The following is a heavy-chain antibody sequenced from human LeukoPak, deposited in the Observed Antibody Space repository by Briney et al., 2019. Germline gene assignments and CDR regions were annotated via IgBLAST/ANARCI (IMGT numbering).Heavy chain of an antibody. J-gene: IGHJ5*02. CDR3: ARHPRELWFGELCWFDP. V-gene: IGHV4-39*01. Sequence: PSETLSLTCTVSGGSISSSSYYWGWIRQPPGKGLEWIGSIYYSGSTYYNPSLKSRVTISVDTSKNQFSLKLSSVPAADTAVYYCARHPRELWFGELCWFDPWGQGTLVTVSS. CDR2: IYYSGST. D-gene: IGHD3-10*01. CDR1: GGSISSSSYY.